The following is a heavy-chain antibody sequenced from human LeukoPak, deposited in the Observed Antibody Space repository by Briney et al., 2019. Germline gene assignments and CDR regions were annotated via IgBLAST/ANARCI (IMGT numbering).Heavy chain of an antibody. V-gene: IGHV4-59*01. J-gene: IGHJ6*03. CDR1: GFTFSSYA. CDR3: ATTTEAHSWQTRYYSYYMDF. Sequence: GSLRLSCAASGFTFSSYAMSWVRQPPGKGLEWIANVYYNGNTYYSPSLKSRITISVDVSKNQFSLKLSSVTAADTAVYYWATTTEAHSWQTRYYSYYMDFWGKGTTVTVSS. D-gene: IGHD6-13*01. CDR2: VYYNGNT.